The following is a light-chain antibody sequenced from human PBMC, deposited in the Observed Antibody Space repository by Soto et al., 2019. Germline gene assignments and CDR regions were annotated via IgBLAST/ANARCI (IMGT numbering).Light chain of an antibody. CDR3: SSYAWGNNVI. CDR1: SSDIGGYNY. CDR2: EVT. Sequence: QSALTQPPSASGSPGQSVTISCSGTSSDIGGYNYVSWYQQHPGKAPNLLIYEVTRRPSGVPDRFSASPSGNTASLTVSGLVIEDEADYYCSSYAWGNNVIFGGGTKLTVL. V-gene: IGLV2-8*01. J-gene: IGLJ2*01.